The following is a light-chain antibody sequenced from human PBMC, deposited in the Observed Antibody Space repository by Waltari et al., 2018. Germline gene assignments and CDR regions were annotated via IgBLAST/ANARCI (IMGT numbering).Light chain of an antibody. CDR3: QQYGSSILYT. V-gene: IGKV3-20*01. J-gene: IGKJ2*01. Sequence: RASQSLTKRYLAWYQQKPGQAPRLLIYGASSRAAGIPDRFSGSGSGADFTLTISRLEPEDFAVYYCQQYGSSILYTFGQGTKLEIK. CDR1: QSLTKRY. CDR2: GAS.